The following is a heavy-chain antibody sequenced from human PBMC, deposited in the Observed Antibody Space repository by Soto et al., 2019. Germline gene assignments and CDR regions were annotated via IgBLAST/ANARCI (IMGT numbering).Heavy chain of an antibody. CDR1: GFTFSSYS. Sequence: GGSLRLSCAASGFTFSSYSMNWVRQAPGKGLEWVSSISSSSSYIYYADSVKGRFTISRDNAKNSLYLQMNSLRAEDTAVYYCARALGYHPSGFDYWGQGTLVTVSS. V-gene: IGHV3-21*01. J-gene: IGHJ4*02. CDR2: ISSSSSYI. D-gene: IGHD1-26*01. CDR3: ARALGYHPSGFDY.